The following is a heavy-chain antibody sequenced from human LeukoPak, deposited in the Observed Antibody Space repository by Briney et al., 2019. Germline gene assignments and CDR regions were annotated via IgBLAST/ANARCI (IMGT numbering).Heavy chain of an antibody. V-gene: IGHV3-30-3*01. CDR2: ISYDGNNK. CDR1: GFTFSSYA. CDR3: ARGNGYCSGGNCFLEYFQC. D-gene: IGHD2-15*01. Sequence: GGSLRLSCAASGFTFSSYAMHWVRRAPGKGLEWVAVISYDGNNKYYADSVKGRFTISRDNSKNTLYLQMNSPRAEDTAVYYCARGNGYCSGGNCFLEYFQCWGQGALVTVSS. J-gene: IGHJ1*01.